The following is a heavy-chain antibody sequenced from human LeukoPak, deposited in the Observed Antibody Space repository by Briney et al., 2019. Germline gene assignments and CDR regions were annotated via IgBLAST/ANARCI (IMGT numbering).Heavy chain of an antibody. Sequence: TAGGSLRLSCAASGFTFSDYFMSWIRQAPGKGLEWLSHISSSGTGYYTDSVKGRATISRDNAKNSLYLQMNSLRAEDTAVYYCAELGITMIGGVWGKGTTVTISS. CDR1: GFTFSDYF. V-gene: IGHV3-69-1*02. J-gene: IGHJ6*04. D-gene: IGHD3-10*02. CDR3: AELGITMIGGV. CDR2: ISSSGTG.